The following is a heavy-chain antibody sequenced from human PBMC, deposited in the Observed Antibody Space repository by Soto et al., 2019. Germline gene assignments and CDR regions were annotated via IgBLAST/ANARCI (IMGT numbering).Heavy chain of an antibody. D-gene: IGHD1-26*01. J-gene: IGHJ4*02. V-gene: IGHV4-31*03. CDR3: ARVEGSSYYFRHDC. CDR2: TYYSGSS. Sequence: LSLTCTVSGGSISSGSYHWSWIRQHPGKGLEWIGNTYYSGSSYYNPSLKSRATISIDTSKDQFSLRLGSVTAADTAVYYCARVEGSSYYFRHDCWGRGTLVTVS. CDR1: GGSISSGSYH.